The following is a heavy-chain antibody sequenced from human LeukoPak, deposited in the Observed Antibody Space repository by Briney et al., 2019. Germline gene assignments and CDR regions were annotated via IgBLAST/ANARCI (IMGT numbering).Heavy chain of an antibody. J-gene: IGHJ4*02. CDR2: ISGSGDST. V-gene: IGHV3-23*01. CDR3: AKEPQGGSGTYFDY. D-gene: IGHD3-10*01. Sequence: GGSLRLSCAGPGFTFSSYAMTWVRQAPGKGLEWVSGISGSGDSTYYADSVKGRFTISRDNSKNTLYLQMNSLRAEDTAVYYCAKEPQGGSGTYFDYWGQGTLVTVSS. CDR1: GFTFSSYA.